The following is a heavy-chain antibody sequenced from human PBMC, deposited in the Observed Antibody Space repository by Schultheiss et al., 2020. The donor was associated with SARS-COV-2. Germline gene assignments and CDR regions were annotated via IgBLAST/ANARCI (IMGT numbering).Heavy chain of an antibody. CDR2: IYYSGST. CDR3: ARDERKIYYYYGMDV. D-gene: IGHD1-1*01. J-gene: IGHJ6*02. Sequence: SETLSLTCTVSGGSVSSGSYYWSWIRQPPGKGLEWIGYIYYSGSTNYNPSLKSRVTISVDTSKNQFSLKLSSVTAADTAVYYCARDERKIYYYYGMDVWGQGGTVTVSS. V-gene: IGHV4-61*01. CDR1: GGSVSSGSYY.